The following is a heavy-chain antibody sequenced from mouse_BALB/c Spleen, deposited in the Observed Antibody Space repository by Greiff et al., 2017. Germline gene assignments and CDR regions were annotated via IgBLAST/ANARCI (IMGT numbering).Heavy chain of an antibody. Sequence: EVQRVESGGGLVQPGGSRKLSCAASGFTFSSFGMHWVRQAPEKGLEWVAYISSGSSTIYYADTVKGRFTISRDNPKNTLFLQMTSLRSEDTAMYYCARRRYEDYAMDYWGQGTSVTVSS. V-gene: IGHV5-17*02. J-gene: IGHJ4*01. CDR2: ISSGSSTI. CDR1: GFTFSSFG. CDR3: ARRRYEDYAMDY. D-gene: IGHD2-14*01.